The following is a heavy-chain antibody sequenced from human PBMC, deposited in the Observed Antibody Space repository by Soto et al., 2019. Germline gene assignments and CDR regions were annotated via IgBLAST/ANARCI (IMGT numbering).Heavy chain of an antibody. CDR2: INHSGST. CDR3: ARRPIVVVPAAMWDY. V-gene: IGHV4-34*01. J-gene: IGHJ4*02. CDR1: GGSFSGYY. Sequence: QVQLQQWGAGLLKPSETLSLTCAVYGGSFSGYYWSWIRQPPGKGLEWIGEINHSGSTNYNPSLKSRVTISVETSKNQFSLKLSSVTAADTAVYYCARRPIVVVPAAMWDYWGQGTLVTVSS. D-gene: IGHD2-2*01.